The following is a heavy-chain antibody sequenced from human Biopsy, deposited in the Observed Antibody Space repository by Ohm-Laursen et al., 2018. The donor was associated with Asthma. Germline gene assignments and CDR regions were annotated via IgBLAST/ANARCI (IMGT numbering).Heavy chain of an antibody. CDR3: ARGPELDV. CDR1: PGSFSGFF. V-gene: IGHV4-34*01. J-gene: IGHJ6*02. Sequence: GTLSLTCNVYPGSFSGFFWTWIRQSPGKGLEWIGETNERGVTNNNPSLKSRVIISIDTYWNRVSLKLTSVTAADTAVYYCARGPELDVWGQGTTVTVSS. CDR2: TNERGVT.